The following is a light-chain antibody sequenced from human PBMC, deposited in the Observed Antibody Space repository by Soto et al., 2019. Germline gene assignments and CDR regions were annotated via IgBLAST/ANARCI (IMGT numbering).Light chain of an antibody. V-gene: IGKV1-39*01. CDR2: AAS. CDR3: QQSYSTLSVT. CDR1: QSISSY. J-gene: IGKJ5*01. Sequence: DFQMTQSPSSVSASVGDRVTITCRASQSISSYLNWYQQKPGKAPRLLIYAASSLQRGVPSRFTGSGSGTDFTLTISSLQPEDFATYYCQQSYSTLSVTFGQGTRLEIK.